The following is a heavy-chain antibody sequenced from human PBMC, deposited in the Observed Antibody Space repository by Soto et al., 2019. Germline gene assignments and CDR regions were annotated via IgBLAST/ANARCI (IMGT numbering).Heavy chain of an antibody. J-gene: IGHJ4*02. V-gene: IGHV4-59*08. D-gene: IGHD2-2*01. CDR3: ARHVVPAANYFAY. Sequence: SETLSLTCTVSGGSISSYYWSWIRQPPGKGLEWIGYIYYTGSTKYNPSLKSRVTISVDTSKNQFSLKLSSVTAADTAVYYCARHVVPAANYFAYWGQGTLVTVSS. CDR1: GGSISSYY. CDR2: IYYTGST.